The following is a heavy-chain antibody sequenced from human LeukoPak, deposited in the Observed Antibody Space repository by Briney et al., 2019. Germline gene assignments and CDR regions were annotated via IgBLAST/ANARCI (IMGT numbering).Heavy chain of an antibody. CDR3: ARWPPAIVAVPAASFAFDI. Sequence: SETLSLTCTVSDGSISSYYWSWIRQPPGKGLEWIGYLYYSGSTNYNPSLKSRVTISVDTSKNQFSLKLSSVTAADTAVYYCARWPPAIVAVPAASFAFDIWGQGTMVTVSS. CDR2: LYYSGST. D-gene: IGHD2-2*01. J-gene: IGHJ3*02. V-gene: IGHV4-59*08. CDR1: DGSISSYY.